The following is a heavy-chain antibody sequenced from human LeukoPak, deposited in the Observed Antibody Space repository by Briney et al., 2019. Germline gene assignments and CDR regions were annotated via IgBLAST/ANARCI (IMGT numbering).Heavy chain of an antibody. Sequence: GESLKISCAASGFTFSNYWMSWVRQAPGKGLEWVANIKQDGSEKYYVDSVKGRFTFSRDNAKNSLYLQMNSLRAEDTAVYYCARLRDPIKYWGQGTLVTVSS. J-gene: IGHJ4*02. V-gene: IGHV3-7*04. CDR2: IKQDGSEK. CDR1: GFTFSNYW. CDR3: ARLRDPIKY.